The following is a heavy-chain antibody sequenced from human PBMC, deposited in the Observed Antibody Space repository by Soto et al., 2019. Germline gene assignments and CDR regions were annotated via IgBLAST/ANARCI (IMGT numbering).Heavy chain of an antibody. CDR3: ARRYGYAFDI. J-gene: IGHJ3*02. D-gene: IGHD4-17*01. CDR2: IHHSGST. CDR1: GGSFSTYY. Sequence: SETLSLTCAVYGGSFSTYYWSWIRQPPGKGLEWIGEIHHSGSTNYNPSLKSRVTISEDTSKNQFSLKLSSVTAADTAVYYCARRYGYAFDIWGQGTMVTVSS. V-gene: IGHV4-34*01.